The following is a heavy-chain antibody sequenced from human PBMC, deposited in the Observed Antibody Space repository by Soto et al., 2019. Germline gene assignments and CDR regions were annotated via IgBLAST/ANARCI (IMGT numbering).Heavy chain of an antibody. CDR3: ASWLEREHAYDI. D-gene: IGHD1-1*01. Sequence: DVQLVASGGGLIQPRGSLRLSCAALGLTVRGKKYITWVRQAPGKGLEWVSALYDVDGTYYADSAKGRFTISRDNSNNIIYLQMNSLGPDDTAVYYCASWLEREHAYDIWGLGTMVTVSS. CDR1: GLTVRGKKY. CDR2: LYDVDGT. J-gene: IGHJ3*02. V-gene: IGHV3-53*01.